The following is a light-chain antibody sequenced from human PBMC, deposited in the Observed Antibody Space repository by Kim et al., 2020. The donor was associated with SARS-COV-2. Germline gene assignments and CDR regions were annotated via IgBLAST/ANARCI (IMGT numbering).Light chain of an antibody. CDR2: LEGSGSY. Sequence: SVKLTCTLSSGHSSYIIAWHQQQPGKAPRYLMKLEGSGSYNKGSGVPDRFSGSTSGADRYLTISNLQSEDEADYYCETWDSNTKVFGGGTQLTVL. V-gene: IGLV4-60*03. CDR3: ETWDSNTKV. CDR1: SGHSSYI. J-gene: IGLJ3*02.